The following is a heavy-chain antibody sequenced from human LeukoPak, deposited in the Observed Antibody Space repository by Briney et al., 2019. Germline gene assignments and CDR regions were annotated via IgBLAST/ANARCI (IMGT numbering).Heavy chain of an antibody. Sequence: GESLKISCKGSGYSFTSYWSGWGRQMPGKGLEWMGIIYPGDSDTRYSPSFKGQVTISAEKSISTAYLQWSSLKASDTALYYCASRKKGMATAGFDYWGQGTLVTVSS. J-gene: IGHJ4*02. V-gene: IGHV5-51*01. CDR3: ASRKKGMATAGFDY. CDR1: GYSFTSYW. D-gene: IGHD5-24*01. CDR2: IYPGDSDT.